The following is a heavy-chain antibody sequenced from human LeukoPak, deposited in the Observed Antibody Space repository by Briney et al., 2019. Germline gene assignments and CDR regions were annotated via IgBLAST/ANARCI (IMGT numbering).Heavy chain of an antibody. CDR3: TSAITVTSASY. CDR1: GFTFSGSA. J-gene: IGHJ4*02. Sequence: EESLRLSCAASGFTFSGSAMHWVRQASGKGLEWVGRIRSKANSYATAYAASVEGRFTISRDDSKNTAYLQMNSLKTEDTAVYYCTSAITVTSASYWGQGTLVTVSS. CDR2: IRSKANSYAT. V-gene: IGHV3-73*01. D-gene: IGHD4-17*01.